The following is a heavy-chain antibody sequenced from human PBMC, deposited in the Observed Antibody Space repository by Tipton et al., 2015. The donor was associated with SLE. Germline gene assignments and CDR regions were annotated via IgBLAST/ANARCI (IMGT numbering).Heavy chain of an antibody. CDR3: TKVGGSGHFDY. CDR1: GDSISDYY. V-gene: IGHV4-59*01. CDR2: IYYSGST. D-gene: IGHD3-16*01. J-gene: IGHJ4*02. Sequence: PGLVKPSETLSLACTVSGDSISDYYWTWIRQPPGKRLEWIGYIYYSGSTNYNPSLKSRVTMSVDTSKNQFSLNLRSVTAADTAVYYCTKVGGSGHFDYWGQGTPVTVSS.